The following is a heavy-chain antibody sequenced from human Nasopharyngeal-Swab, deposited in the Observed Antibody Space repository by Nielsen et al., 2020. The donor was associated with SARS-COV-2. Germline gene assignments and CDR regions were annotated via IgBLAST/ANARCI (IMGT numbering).Heavy chain of an antibody. J-gene: IGHJ3*02. CDR2: IWYDGSNK. D-gene: IGHD6-13*01. CDR3: ARSSQAAAGWI. CDR1: GFTFSNYG. Sequence: GGSLRLSCAASGFTFSNYGMHWVRQAPGKGLEWVAVIWYDGSNKYYADSVKGRFTISRDNSKNSLYLQMNSLRDEDTAVYYCARSSQAAAGWIWGQGTMVTVSS. V-gene: IGHV3-33*01.